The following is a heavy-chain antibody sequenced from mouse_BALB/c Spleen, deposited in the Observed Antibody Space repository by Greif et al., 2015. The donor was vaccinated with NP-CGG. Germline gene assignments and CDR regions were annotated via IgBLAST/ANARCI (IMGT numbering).Heavy chain of an antibody. V-gene: IGHV1-63*02. CDR3: ARNDYGSSYGY. D-gene: IGHD1-1*01. CDR2: IYPGGGYT. CDR1: GYTFTNYW. J-gene: IGHJ2*01. Sequence: QVQLQQPGAELVRPGTSVKISCKASGYTFTNYWLGWVKQRPGHGLEWIGDIYPGGGYTNYNEKFKGKATLTADTSSSTAYMQLSSLTSEDSAVYSCARNDYGSSYGYWGQGTTLTVSS.